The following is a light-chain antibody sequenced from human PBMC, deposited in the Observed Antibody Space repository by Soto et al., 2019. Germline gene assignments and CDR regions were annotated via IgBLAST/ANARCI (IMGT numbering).Light chain of an antibody. CDR3: SLYTSENTYV. CDR1: STDFVSYNR. V-gene: IGLV2-18*01. J-gene: IGLJ1*01. CDR2: EAS. Sequence: QSALTQPPSVSVPPGQSVTISCTGTSTDFVSYNRVSWYQQPPGTAPKLIIYEASNRPSGVPDRFPGSKSGNTASLTISGLQAADEADYYWSLYTSENTYVFGTGTKVIVL.